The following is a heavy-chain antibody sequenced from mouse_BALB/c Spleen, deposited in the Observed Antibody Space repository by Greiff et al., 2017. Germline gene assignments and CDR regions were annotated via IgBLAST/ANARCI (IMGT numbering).Heavy chain of an antibody. CDR3: ARGTYAWDY. CDR1: GLTFSSYA. Sequence: EVMLVESGGGLVKPGGSLKLSCAASGLTFSSYAMSWVRQTPEKRLEWVASISSGGSTYYPDSVKGRFTISRDNARNILYLQMSSLRSEDTAMYYCARGTYAWDYWGQGTSVTVSS. CDR2: ISSGGST. D-gene: IGHD5-1*01. V-gene: IGHV5-6-5*01. J-gene: IGHJ4*01.